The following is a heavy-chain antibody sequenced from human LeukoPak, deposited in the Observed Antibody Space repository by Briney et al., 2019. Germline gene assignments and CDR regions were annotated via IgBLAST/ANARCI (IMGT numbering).Heavy chain of an antibody. V-gene: IGHV4-39*07. CDR1: GGSISSSSYY. CDR3: ARDQRTVVTGWYFDL. J-gene: IGHJ2*01. D-gene: IGHD4-23*01. CDR2: IYYSGST. Sequence: SETLSLTCTVSGGSISSSSYYWGWIRQPPGKGLEWIGSIYYSGSTYYNPSLKSRVTISVDTSKNQFSLKLSSVTAADTAVYYCARDQRTVVTGWYFDLWGRGTLVTVSS.